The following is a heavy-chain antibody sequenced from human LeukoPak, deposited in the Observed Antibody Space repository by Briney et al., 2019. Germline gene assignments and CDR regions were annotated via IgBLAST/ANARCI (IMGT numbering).Heavy chain of an antibody. Sequence: GGSLRLSCAASGFTFSSYSMNWVRQAPGKGLEWVSSISSSSKYIYDADSVKGRFTVSRDNAKNSLYLQMNSLRAEDTVVYYCARDYLYCGGDCFVDDWGQGTLVTVSS. CDR3: ARDYLYCGGDCFVDD. V-gene: IGHV3-21*01. CDR2: ISSSSKYI. CDR1: GFTFSSYS. J-gene: IGHJ4*02. D-gene: IGHD2-21*02.